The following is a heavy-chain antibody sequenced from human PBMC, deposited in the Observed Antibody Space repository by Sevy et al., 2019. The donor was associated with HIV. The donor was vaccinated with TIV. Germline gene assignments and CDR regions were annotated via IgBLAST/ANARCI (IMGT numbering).Heavy chain of an antibody. V-gene: IGHV3-21*01. CDR1: GFTFSSYS. Sequence: GGSLRLSCAASGFTFSSYSMNWVRQAPGKGLEWVSSISSSSSYIYYADSVKGRFTISRDNAKNSLYLQTNSLRAEDTAVYYCARTRDYYGSGMGFDPWGQGTLVTVSS. CDR2: ISSSSSYI. J-gene: IGHJ5*02. CDR3: ARTRDYYGSGMGFDP. D-gene: IGHD3-10*01.